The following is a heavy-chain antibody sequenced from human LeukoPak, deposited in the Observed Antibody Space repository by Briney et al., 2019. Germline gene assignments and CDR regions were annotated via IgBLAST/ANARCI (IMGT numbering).Heavy chain of an antibody. V-gene: IGHV1-8*01. Sequence: ASVKVSCKASGYTFTSYDINWVRQATGQGLEWMGRMNPNSVNTGYAQKFQGRVTMTRNTSISTAYMELSSLRSEDTAVYYCARELATIFGVVTAPIYYYYGMDVWGQGTTVTVSS. D-gene: IGHD3-3*01. CDR3: ARELATIFGVVTAPIYYYYGMDV. CDR2: MNPNSVNT. CDR1: GYTFTSYD. J-gene: IGHJ6*02.